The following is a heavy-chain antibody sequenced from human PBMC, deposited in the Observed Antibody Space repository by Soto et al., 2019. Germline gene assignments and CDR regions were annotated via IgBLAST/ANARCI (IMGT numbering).Heavy chain of an antibody. CDR3: ARDTYDILTGSIPFYYYGMDV. CDR2: LSYDGSNK. V-gene: IGHV3-30-3*01. Sequence: PGGSLRLSCAASGFNFSSYAMHWVRQAPGKGLALVAVLSYDGSNKYYADSVKGRFTIFRDNSKNTLYLQMNSLRAEDTAVYYCARDTYDILTGSIPFYYYGMDVWGQGTTVTVSS. D-gene: IGHD3-9*01. CDR1: GFNFSSYA. J-gene: IGHJ6*02.